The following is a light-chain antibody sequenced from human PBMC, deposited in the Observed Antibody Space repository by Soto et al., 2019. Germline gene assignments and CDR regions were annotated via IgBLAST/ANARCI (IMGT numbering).Light chain of an antibody. CDR1: SSDVGGYNY. CDR3: SSYTSSNTGV. V-gene: IGLV2-14*01. Sequence: QSALTQPASVSGSPGQSITISCTGTSSDVGGYNYVSWYQQHPGKAPKLMIYEVSNRPSGVSNRFSGSKSANTASLTISGLQAEDEADYYCSSYTSSNTGVFGGGTKLTVL. J-gene: IGLJ3*02. CDR2: EVS.